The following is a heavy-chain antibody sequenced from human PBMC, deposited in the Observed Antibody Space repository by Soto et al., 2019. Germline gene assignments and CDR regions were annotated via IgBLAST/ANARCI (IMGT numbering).Heavy chain of an antibody. CDR3: ARAGGWVVVAADY. CDR1: AGSISSGGYS. CDR2: IYHSGST. D-gene: IGHD2-2*01. V-gene: IGHV4-30-2*01. J-gene: IGHJ4*02. Sequence: QLQLQESGSGLVKPSQTLSLTCAVSAGSISSGGYSWSWIRQPPGKGLEWIGYIYHSGSTYYNPSLTSRVTLAIDSQETQFASKARSLAAADTSVSFCARAGGWVVVAADYLRQGSLVTVSP.